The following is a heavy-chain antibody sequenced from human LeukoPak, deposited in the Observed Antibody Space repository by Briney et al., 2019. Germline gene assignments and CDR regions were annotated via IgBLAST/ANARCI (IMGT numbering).Heavy chain of an antibody. Sequence: GASVKVSCKASGYTFTSYDMNWVRQAPGQGLEWMGWINTNTGNPTYAQGFTGRFVFSLDTSVSTAYLQISSLKAEDTAVYYGARGLSCSRTACYGGIRPVAVNYFYYYLDVWGKGTAVTVSS. CDR1: GYTFTSYD. CDR2: INTNTGNP. V-gene: IGHV7-4-1*02. D-gene: IGHD2-2*01. J-gene: IGHJ6*03. CDR3: ARGLSCSRTACYGGIRPVAVNYFYYYLDV.